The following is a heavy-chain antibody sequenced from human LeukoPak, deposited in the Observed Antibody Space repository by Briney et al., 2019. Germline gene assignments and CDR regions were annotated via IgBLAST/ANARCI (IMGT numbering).Heavy chain of an antibody. CDR1: GFSFSSYA. CDR3: ATEKFYSGSGSYISY. J-gene: IGHJ4*02. D-gene: IGHD3-10*01. V-gene: IGHV3-30*04. CDR2: TSHDGIKE. Sequence: HAGGSLRLSCAASGFSFSSYAMHWVRQAPGKGLEWVAATSHDGIKEFYTDSVKGRYTISRDNSKNTLFLQMNSLTIDDTAVFYCATEKFYSGSGSYISYWGQGIQVTVSS.